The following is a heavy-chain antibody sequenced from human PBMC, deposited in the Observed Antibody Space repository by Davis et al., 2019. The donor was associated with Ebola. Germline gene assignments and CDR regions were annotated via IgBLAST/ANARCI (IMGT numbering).Heavy chain of an antibody. J-gene: IGHJ4*02. CDR3: AKVTRGWYTDY. Sequence: GGSLRLSCAASGLTFSSYGMHWVRQAPGKGLEWVAVIWYDGSNKYYADSVKGRFTISRDNSKNTLYLQMNSLRAEDTAVYYCAKVTRGWYTDYWGQGTLVTVSS. CDR2: IWYDGSNK. D-gene: IGHD6-19*01. CDR1: GLTFSSYG. V-gene: IGHV3-30*02.